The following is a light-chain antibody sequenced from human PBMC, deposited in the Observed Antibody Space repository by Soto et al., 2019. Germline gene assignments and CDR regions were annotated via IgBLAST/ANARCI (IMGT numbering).Light chain of an antibody. V-gene: IGLV2-23*02. J-gene: IGLJ1*01. Sequence: QSALTQPASVSGSPGQSITISCTGTSSDIGTYNLVSWYQQHPGKAPKLMIYEVNKRPSGVSDRFSGSKSGNTASLTISGLQAEDEADYYCCSHAGSSTLYVFGTGTKVTVL. CDR1: SSDIGTYNL. CDR2: EVN. CDR3: CSHAGSSTLYV.